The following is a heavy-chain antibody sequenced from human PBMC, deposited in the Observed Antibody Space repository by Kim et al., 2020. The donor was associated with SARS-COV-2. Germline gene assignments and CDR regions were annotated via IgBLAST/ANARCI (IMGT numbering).Heavy chain of an antibody. CDR2: ISWDGGST. CDR3: AKDKSPGGYCSSTSCYSLGFDP. Sequence: GGSLRLSCAASGFTFDDYTMHWVRQAPGKGLEWVSLISWDGGSTYYADSVKGRFTISRDNSKNSLYLQMNSLRTEDTALYYCAKDKSPGGYCSSTSCYSLGFDPWGQGTLVTVSS. J-gene: IGHJ5*02. V-gene: IGHV3-43*01. D-gene: IGHD2-2*02. CDR1: GFTFDDYT.